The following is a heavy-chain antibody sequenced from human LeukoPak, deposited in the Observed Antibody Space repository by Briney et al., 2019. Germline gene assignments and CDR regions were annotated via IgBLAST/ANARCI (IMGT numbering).Heavy chain of an antibody. J-gene: IGHJ3*02. D-gene: IGHD3-22*01. Sequence: AGGSLRFSCAASGFTFSSYAMSWVRQAPGKGLEWVSAISGSGGSTYYADSVKGRFTISRDNSKNTLYLQMNSLRAEDTAVYYCARDQYYYDSSGYYPSGAFDIWGQGTMVTVSS. CDR3: ARDQYYYDSSGYYPSGAFDI. CDR1: GFTFSSYA. V-gene: IGHV3-23*01. CDR2: ISGSGGST.